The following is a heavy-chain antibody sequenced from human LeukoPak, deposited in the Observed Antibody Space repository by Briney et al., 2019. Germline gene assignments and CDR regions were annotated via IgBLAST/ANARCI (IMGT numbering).Heavy chain of an antibody. CDR2: ISSSSYI. CDR1: GFTFSSYS. Sequence: GGSLRLSCAASGFTFSSYSMSWVRQAPGKGLEWVSSISSSSYIYYADPVKGRFTISRDNAKNSLYLQMNSLRAEDTAVYYCAGARSGDYVSIYYYYYMDVWGKGTTVTVSS. D-gene: IGHD4-17*01. V-gene: IGHV3-21*01. CDR3: AGARSGDYVSIYYYYYMDV. J-gene: IGHJ6*03.